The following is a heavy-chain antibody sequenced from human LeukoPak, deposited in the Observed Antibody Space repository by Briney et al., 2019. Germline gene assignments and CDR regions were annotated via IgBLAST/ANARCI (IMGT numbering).Heavy chain of an antibody. CDR1: GFTFSSYA. Sequence: GGTLRLSCAASGFTFSSYAMSWVRQAPGKGLEWVWVISGSGGSTYYADPVKGRFTISRANTKNTLYLQMHIPRAEATAVYYCTTDTPSPDRRRLRLSDPHDYWGQGTLVTVSS. V-gene: IGHV3-23*01. CDR2: ISGSGGST. D-gene: IGHD3-3*01. CDR3: TTDTPSPDRRRLRLSDPHDY. J-gene: IGHJ4*02.